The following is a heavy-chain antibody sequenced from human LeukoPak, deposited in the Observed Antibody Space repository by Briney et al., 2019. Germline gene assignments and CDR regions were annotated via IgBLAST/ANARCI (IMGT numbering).Heavy chain of an antibody. CDR3: AKDRGGSSELGDAFDV. Sequence: DSVKGRFTISRDNSKNTLYLQMNSLRVEDTALYYCAKDRGGSSELGDAFDVWGQGTMVRVSS. J-gene: IGHJ3*01. D-gene: IGHD1-26*01. V-gene: IGHV3-30*02.